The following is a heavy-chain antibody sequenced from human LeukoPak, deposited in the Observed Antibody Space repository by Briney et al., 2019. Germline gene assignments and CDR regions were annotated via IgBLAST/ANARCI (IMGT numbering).Heavy chain of an antibody. CDR3: AREAIYDSSGYYYVDY. CDR2: INHSGST. Sequence: PSETLSLTCAVYGGSFSGYYWSWIRQPPGKGLEWIGEINHSGSTNYNPSLKSRVTISVDTSKNQFSLKLSSVTAADTAVYYCAREAIYDSSGYYYVDYWGQGTLVTVSS. D-gene: IGHD3-22*01. V-gene: IGHV4-34*01. CDR1: GGSFSGYY. J-gene: IGHJ4*02.